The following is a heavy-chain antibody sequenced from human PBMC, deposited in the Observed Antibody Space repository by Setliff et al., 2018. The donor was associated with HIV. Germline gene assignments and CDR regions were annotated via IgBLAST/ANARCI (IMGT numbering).Heavy chain of an antibody. V-gene: IGHV3-23*01. J-gene: IGHJ6*02. D-gene: IGHD1-26*01. CDR1: GFNFRTYA. CDR3: AKPLTQWGVSPYHYAVDV. Sequence: GSLRLSCAVSGFNFRTYAMSWVRQAPGKGLDWVSVISGSGDSAYYADSVKGRFTISRDDSKNTLYRQMNSLRAEDTAVYYCAKPLTQWGVSPYHYAVDVWGQGTTVTVSS. CDR2: ISGSGDSA.